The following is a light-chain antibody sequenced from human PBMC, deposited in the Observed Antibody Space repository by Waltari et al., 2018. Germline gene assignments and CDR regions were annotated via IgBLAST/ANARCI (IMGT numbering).Light chain of an antibody. CDR1: KLGDKY. V-gene: IGLV3-1*01. CDR2: QDS. CDR3: QAWDSSTVV. Sequence: SYELTQPPSVSVSPGQTASITCSGDKLGDKYACWYQQKPGQSPVLVIYQDSKRPSGCPERFSGSNSGNTATLTISGTQAMDEADYYCQAWDSSTVVFGGGTKLTVL. J-gene: IGLJ2*01.